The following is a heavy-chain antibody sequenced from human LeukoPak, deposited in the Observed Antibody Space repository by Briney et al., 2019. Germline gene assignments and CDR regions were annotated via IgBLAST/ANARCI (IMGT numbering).Heavy chain of an antibody. J-gene: IGHJ4*02. V-gene: IGHV1-18*04. CDR2: ISAYNGNT. Sequence: ASVKVSCKASGYTFTGYYMHWVRQAPGQGLEWMGWISAYNGNTNYAQKLQDRVTMTTDTSTSTAYMELRSLRSDDTAVYYCAADTGYSSSWDIGYWGQGTLVTVSS. CDR3: AADTGYSSSWDIGY. D-gene: IGHD6-13*01. CDR1: GYTFTGYY.